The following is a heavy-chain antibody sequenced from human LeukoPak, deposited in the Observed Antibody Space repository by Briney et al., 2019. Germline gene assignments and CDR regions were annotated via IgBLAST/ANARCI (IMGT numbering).Heavy chain of an antibody. Sequence: PSETLSLTCTVSGGSISSSSYYWGWLRHPPGKGLEWIGSIIFSGSTYDNPSRKSRVTISVDTAKNQISLKLSSVTAADTAVYYCAREKVRDSSDWDYFRSRRLGVMDVWGQGTTVTVSS. CDR3: AREKVRDSSDWDYFRSRRLGVMDV. CDR1: GGSISSSSYY. V-gene: IGHV4-39*07. J-gene: IGHJ6*02. CDR2: IIFSGST. D-gene: IGHD6-19*01.